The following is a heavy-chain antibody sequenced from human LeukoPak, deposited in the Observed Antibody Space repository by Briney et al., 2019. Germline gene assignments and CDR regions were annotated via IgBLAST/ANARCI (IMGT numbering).Heavy chain of an antibody. V-gene: IGHV3-7*01. CDR3: AKDDRFLLYSSGWYYFDY. D-gene: IGHD6-19*01. CDR2: IKQDGSEK. Sequence: GGSLRLSCAASGFTFSSYWMSWVRQAPGKWLEWVANIKQDGSEKYYADSVKGRFTISRDNSKNTLYLQMNSLRAEDTAVYYCAKDDRFLLYSSGWYYFDYWGQGTLVTVSS. J-gene: IGHJ4*02. CDR1: GFTFSSYW.